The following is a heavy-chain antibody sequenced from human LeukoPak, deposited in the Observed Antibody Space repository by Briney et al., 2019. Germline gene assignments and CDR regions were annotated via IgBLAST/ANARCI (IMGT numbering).Heavy chain of an antibody. V-gene: IGHV6-1*01. CDR1: GDSVSSNRSA. D-gene: IGHD6-19*01. CDR3: AAGAVAGLIF. CDR2: TYYRSKWYN. J-gene: IGHJ4*02. Sequence: SQTLSLTCAISGDSVSSNRSAWNGIRQSPSRGLEWLGRTYYRSKWYNDYAVSVKSRITINPDTSKNQFSLQLNSVTPDDTAMYYCAAGAVAGLIFWGQGSLDTVSS.